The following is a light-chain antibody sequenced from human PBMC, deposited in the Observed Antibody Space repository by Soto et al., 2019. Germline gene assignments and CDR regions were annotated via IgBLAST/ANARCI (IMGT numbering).Light chain of an antibody. V-gene: IGKV3-11*01. CDR1: QSVRTS. CDR2: DAS. J-gene: IGKJ5*01. Sequence: EVVLTQSQCTLSLSPGERSTLSCMASQSVRTSLAWYQHKPGQAPRLVIYDASLRANGVPARFGGSGSGTDFTLTINSLEPEDFAVYYCQQRNVWPPITFGQGTRLAI. CDR3: QQRNVWPPIT.